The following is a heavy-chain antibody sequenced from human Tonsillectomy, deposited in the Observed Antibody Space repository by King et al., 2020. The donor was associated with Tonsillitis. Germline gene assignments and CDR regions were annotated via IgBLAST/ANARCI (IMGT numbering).Heavy chain of an antibody. CDR3: AKDPTGGWFGAELNYFDY. V-gene: IGHV3-30*02. Sequence: VQLVESGGGVVQPGGSLRISCAASGFTFSSYGMHWVRQAPGKGLEWVTFIRYDGSKKYYADSVKGRFTISRDNSKNTVYLEMHSLRAEDTAVYYCAKDPTGGWFGAELNYFDYWGQGTLVTVSS. D-gene: IGHD3-16*01. CDR1: GFTFSSYG. CDR2: IRYDGSKK. J-gene: IGHJ4*02.